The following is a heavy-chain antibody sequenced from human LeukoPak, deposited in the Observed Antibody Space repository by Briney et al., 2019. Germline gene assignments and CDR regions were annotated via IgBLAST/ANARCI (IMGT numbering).Heavy chain of an antibody. Sequence: ASVKVSCKASGYTFTSYDINWVRQATGQGLEWMGWMSPSSGDTGYAQTFRGRVTMTRDTSISTAYMELSSLKDDDTAVCYCARAALSSSHLVWGQGTLVTVSS. CDR1: GYTFTSYD. J-gene: IGHJ4*02. CDR2: MSPSSGDT. V-gene: IGHV1-8*01. CDR3: ARAALSSSHLV. D-gene: IGHD6-6*01.